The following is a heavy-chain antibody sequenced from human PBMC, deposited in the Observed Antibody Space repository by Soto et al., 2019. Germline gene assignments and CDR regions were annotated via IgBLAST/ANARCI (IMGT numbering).Heavy chain of an antibody. V-gene: IGHV3-66*01. D-gene: IGHD2-15*01. CDR2: IYSGGST. CDR3: ASEYCSGGSCYPDYFDY. Sequence: SGGALRLSFSAPGFTVRSNYKSWGRPAPRKGLEWVSVIYSGGSTYYADSVKGRFTISRDNSKNTLYLQMNSLRAEDTAVYYCASEYCSGGSCYPDYFDYWGQGTLVTVSS. CDR1: GFTVRSNY. J-gene: IGHJ4*02.